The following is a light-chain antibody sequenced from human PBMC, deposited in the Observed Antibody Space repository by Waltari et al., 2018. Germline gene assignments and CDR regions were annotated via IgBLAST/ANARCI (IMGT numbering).Light chain of an antibody. Sequence: SYELTQPPSVSVSPGQTARITCPGDVLPKQYAYWYQQKTGQDPVQVLYKDNERPSGIPARLSGSSSGTTVTMTNRRDRAEDEADYYWQSADTSGTYNVFGTGTKV. CDR1: VLPKQY. CDR3: QSADTSGTYNV. J-gene: IGLJ1*01. V-gene: IGLV3-25*03. CDR2: KDN.